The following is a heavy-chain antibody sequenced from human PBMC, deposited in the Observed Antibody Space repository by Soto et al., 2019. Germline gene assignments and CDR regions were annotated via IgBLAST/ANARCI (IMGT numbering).Heavy chain of an antibody. CDR1: GFPLTTSGVG. Sequence: QITLKESGPTLVKPTQTLTLTCTFSGFPLTTSGVGVTWIRQPPGKALEWLGLIYWNGIERYSPSLKSRLSLTKDTSKDQVVLTMTDVGPVDTATYYCAHTRVPDTLDYWGPGTRVTVSS. V-gene: IGHV2-5*01. CDR3: AHTRVPDTLDY. J-gene: IGHJ4*02. CDR2: IYWNGIE. D-gene: IGHD2-2*01.